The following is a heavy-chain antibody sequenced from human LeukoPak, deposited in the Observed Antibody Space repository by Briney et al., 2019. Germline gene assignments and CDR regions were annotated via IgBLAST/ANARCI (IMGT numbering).Heavy chain of an antibody. CDR3: VRGYSFGPYGMDV. Sequence: GGSLRLSCSGSGFPFSSYAMHWFRQAPGKGLEYVSAISDSGGSTYYADSVKGRFTISRDNSKNTLYLQMSSLRAEDTAVYFCVRGYSFGPYGMDVWGQGTTVTVSS. V-gene: IGHV3-64D*09. D-gene: IGHD2-15*01. CDR2: ISDSGGST. CDR1: GFPFSSYA. J-gene: IGHJ6*02.